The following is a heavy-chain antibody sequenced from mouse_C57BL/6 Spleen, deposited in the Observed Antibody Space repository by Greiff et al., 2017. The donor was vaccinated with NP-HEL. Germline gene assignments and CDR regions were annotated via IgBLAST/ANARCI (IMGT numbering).Heavy chain of an antibody. J-gene: IGHJ4*01. D-gene: IGHD1-1*01. CDR3: ARGDYGSSLYYAMDY. V-gene: IGHV1-50*01. CDR2: IDPSDSYT. CDR1: GYTFTSYW. Sequence: VQLQQPGAELVKPGASVKLSCKASGYTFTSYWMQWVKQRPGQGLEWIGEIDPSDSYTNYNQKFKGKATLTVDTSSSTAYMQLSSLTSEDSAVYYCARGDYGSSLYYAMDYWGQGTSVTVSS.